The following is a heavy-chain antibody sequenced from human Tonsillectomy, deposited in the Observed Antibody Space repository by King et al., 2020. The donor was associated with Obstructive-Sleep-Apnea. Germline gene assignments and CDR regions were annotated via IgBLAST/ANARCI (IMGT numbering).Heavy chain of an antibody. V-gene: IGHV5-10-1*03. CDR2: IDPSDSYT. D-gene: IGHD3-16*01. Sequence: EVQLVESGAEVKKPGESLRISCKGSGYTFIGYWISWVRQMPGKGLEWRGRIDPSDSYTNYSPSFQGHVSISADKSISTAYVQWSSLKASDTAMYYCARHFGGSARFDDWGQGTLATVSA. CDR1: GYTFIGYW. J-gene: IGHJ4*02. CDR3: ARHFGGSARFDD.